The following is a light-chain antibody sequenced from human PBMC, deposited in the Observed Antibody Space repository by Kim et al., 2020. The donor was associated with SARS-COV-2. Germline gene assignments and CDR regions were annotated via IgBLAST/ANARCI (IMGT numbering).Light chain of an antibody. CDR2: DIN. Sequence: PGRTVTLTCGSSAGAVTSGHYPYWFQQKPGQAPRKLIYDINNRNARTPARFSGSLPGGKAALTLSGAQPEDEADYYCLLTYNNIRIFGGGTQLTVL. CDR3: LLTYNNIRI. V-gene: IGLV7-46*01. CDR1: AGAVTSGHY. J-gene: IGLJ2*01.